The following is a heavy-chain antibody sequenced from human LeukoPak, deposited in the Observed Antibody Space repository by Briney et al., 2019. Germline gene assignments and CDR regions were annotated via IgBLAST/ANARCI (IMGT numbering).Heavy chain of an antibody. J-gene: IGHJ4*02. V-gene: IGHV4-4*07. D-gene: IGHD2-15*01. CDR2: IYTSGDT. CDR1: GGSMSSYH. CDR3: ARRGCRGGNCFFDY. Sequence: PSETLSLTCTVSGGSMSSYHWSWIRQPAGKGLQWIGRIYTSGDTNYNPSLKIRVTMSVDTSKNQFSLKLTSVTAADTAVYYCARRGCRGGNCFFDYWGQGILVTVSS.